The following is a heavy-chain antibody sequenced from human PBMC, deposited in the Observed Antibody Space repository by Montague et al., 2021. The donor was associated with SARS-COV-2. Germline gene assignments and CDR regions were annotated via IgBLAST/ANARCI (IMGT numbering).Heavy chain of an antibody. J-gene: IGHJ3*01. Sequence: SETLSLTCTVSGASITSNRHFWGWIRQAPGKGLEWIGSIFSSGSTYYNPSLKTRVSISVDTSGNRLSLKLTSVAATDTAMYFCARAESYDSSGFLNDPFDDWGQGTMVTVSS. D-gene: IGHD3-22*01. V-gene: IGHV4-39*02. CDR3: ARAESYDSSGFLNDPFDD. CDR1: GASITSNRHF. CDR2: IFSSGST.